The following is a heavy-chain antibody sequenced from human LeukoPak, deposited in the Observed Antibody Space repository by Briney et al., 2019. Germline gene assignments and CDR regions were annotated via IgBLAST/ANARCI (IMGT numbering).Heavy chain of an antibody. CDR3: AKMVREFYTISYYFDY. D-gene: IGHD2-8*01. Sequence: PGGSLRLSCAASGFTFTSYWMSWVRQAPGKGLEWVSGISGSGAGTYYADSVKGRFTISRDNSKNTLYLQMNSLRAEDTAVYYCAKMVREFYTISYYFDYWGQGTLVTVSS. CDR2: ISGSGAGT. J-gene: IGHJ4*02. V-gene: IGHV3-23*01. CDR1: GFTFTSYW.